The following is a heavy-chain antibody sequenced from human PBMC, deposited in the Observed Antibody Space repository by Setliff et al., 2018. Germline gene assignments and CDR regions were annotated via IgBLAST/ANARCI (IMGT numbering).Heavy chain of an antibody. V-gene: IGHV4-59*02. CDR3: TSTPRGGINITTRAGAFDS. CDR2: IYYNGTT. D-gene: IGHD6-6*01. CDR1: GGSVSPYF. J-gene: IGHJ4*02. Sequence: SETLSLTCTVSGGSVSPYFWSWIRQPPGKGLEWIGYIYYNGTTRYSPSLKSRVTISVDTSKNQFSLRLTSVTAADTAVYYCTSTPRGGINITTRAGAFDSWGQGTLVTVSS.